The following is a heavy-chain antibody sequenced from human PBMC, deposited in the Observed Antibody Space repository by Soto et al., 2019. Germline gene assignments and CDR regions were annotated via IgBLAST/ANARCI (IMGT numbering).Heavy chain of an antibody. V-gene: IGHV2-5*02. Sequence: SGPTLVNPTQTLTLTCTFSGFSLSASGVGVGWIRQPPGKALEWLALVFWDNDKRYSPSLKSRVTITKDASKNQVVLAMTNVDPVDTATYYCARLFYYDSRGYLRPFDYWGQGTRVTVSS. D-gene: IGHD3-22*01. CDR1: GFSLSASGVG. CDR2: VFWDNDK. CDR3: ARLFYYDSRGYLRPFDY. J-gene: IGHJ4*02.